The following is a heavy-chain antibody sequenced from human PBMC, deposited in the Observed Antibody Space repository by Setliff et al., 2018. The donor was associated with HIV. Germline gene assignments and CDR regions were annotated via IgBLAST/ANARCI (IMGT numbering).Heavy chain of an antibody. CDR3: ARDTLAYCGGECYSGY. CDR1: GYTFTSYD. D-gene: IGHD2-21*01. V-gene: IGHV1-8*01. J-gene: IGHJ4*02. CDR2: MNPNSGNR. Sequence: ASVKVSCKTSGYTFTSYDINWVRQATGQGLEWMGWMNPNSGNRGYAQKFQGRVTIRRNTSISKAYMELSGRRSEETAVYYCARDTLAYCGGECYSGYWGPGTLVTVSS.